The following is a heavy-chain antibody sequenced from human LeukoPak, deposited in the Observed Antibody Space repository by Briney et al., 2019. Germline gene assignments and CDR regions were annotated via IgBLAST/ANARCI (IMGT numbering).Heavy chain of an antibody. CDR2: IIPIFGTA. CDR1: GGTFSSYA. J-gene: IGHJ4*02. CDR3: ATDLGVTAISRGSY. V-gene: IGHV1-69*06. Sequence: SVKVSCKASGGTFSSYAISWVRQAPGQGLEWMGGIIPIFGTANYAQKFQGRVTMTEDTSTDTAYMELSSLRSEDTAVYYCATDLGVTAISRGSYWGQGTLVTVSS. D-gene: IGHD2-21*02.